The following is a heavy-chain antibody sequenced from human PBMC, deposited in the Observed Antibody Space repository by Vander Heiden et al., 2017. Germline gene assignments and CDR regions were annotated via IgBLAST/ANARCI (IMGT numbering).Heavy chain of an antibody. CDR2: IYTSWST. CDR3: ARRVYCSSTSCLRYFDY. J-gene: IGHJ4*02. V-gene: IGHV4-4*07. Sequence: QVQLQESGPGLVKPSATLSLICTVPGVSISSYSWSWTRQPAGKGLEWIGRIYTSWSTNYNPSLKSRVTMSVDTSKNQFSLKLSSVTAADTAVYYCARRVYCSSTSCLRYFDYWGQGTLVTVSS. D-gene: IGHD2-2*01. CDR1: GVSISSYS.